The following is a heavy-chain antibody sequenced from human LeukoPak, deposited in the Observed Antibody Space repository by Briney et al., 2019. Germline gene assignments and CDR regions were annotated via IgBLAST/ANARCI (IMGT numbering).Heavy chain of an antibody. J-gene: IGHJ6*02. D-gene: IGHD3-22*01. V-gene: IGHV4-59*11. CDR1: GGSFSGHY. Sequence: RPSETLSLTCAVYGGSFSGHYWSWIRQPPGKGLEWIGYIDYSGSPNYNPSLKSRLAISVDTSKNQFSLKLSSVSAADTAVYYCARFNYFDSSDYFSYYYGMDVWGQGTTVTVSS. CDR3: ARFNYFDSSDYFSYYYGMDV. CDR2: IDYSGSP.